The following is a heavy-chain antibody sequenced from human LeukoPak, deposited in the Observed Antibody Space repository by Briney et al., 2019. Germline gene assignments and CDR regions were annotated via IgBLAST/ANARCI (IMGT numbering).Heavy chain of an antibody. CDR3: AKGRYGDYAAFDY. V-gene: IGHV3-23*01. CDR1: GFTFSSYA. Sequence: PGGSLRLSCAASGFTFSSYAMSWVRQAPGKGLEWVSAISGSGGSTYYADSVKGRFTIPRDNSKNTLYLQMNSLRAEDTAVYYCAKGRYGDYAAFDYWGQGTLVTVSS. J-gene: IGHJ4*02. D-gene: IGHD4-17*01. CDR2: ISGSGGST.